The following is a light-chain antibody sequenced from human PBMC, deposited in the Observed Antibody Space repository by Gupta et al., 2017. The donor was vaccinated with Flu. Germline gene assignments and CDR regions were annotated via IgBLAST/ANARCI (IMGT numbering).Light chain of an antibody. CDR1: QSISSY. CDR2: AAS. CDR3: QQRDSTPET. V-gene: IGKV1-39*01. Sequence: DIQMTQSPSSLSASVGDRVTITCRASQSISSYLNWYQQKPGKAPKLLIYAASRVKSGVPSRFSGSGSGTDFTLTISRRQPEDFATYYCQQRDSTPETFGQGTKVEIK. J-gene: IGKJ1*01.